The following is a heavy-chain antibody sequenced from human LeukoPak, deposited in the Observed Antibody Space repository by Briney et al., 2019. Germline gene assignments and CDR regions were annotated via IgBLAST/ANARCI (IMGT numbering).Heavy chain of an antibody. V-gene: IGHV1-18*01. CDR2: ISGNSGKA. Sequence: ASVKVSCKTSGYTFSTYGLSWVRQAPGQGLEWMGWISGNSGKAHYAQKFQDRVTLTTDTSSTTAFMELRSLRSDDTAMYYCARNAGSYFEFAPWGQGTLVTVSS. CDR1: GYTFSTYG. D-gene: IGHD1-26*01. CDR3: ARNAGSYFEFAP. J-gene: IGHJ5*02.